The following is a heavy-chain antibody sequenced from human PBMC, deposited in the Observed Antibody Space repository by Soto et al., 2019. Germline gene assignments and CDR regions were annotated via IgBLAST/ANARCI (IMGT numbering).Heavy chain of an antibody. CDR1: GYSFTSNW. CDR3: ASLHSSSTCFDH. CDR2: IYPGDSDT. J-gene: IGHJ4*02. D-gene: IGHD6-13*01. V-gene: IGHV5-51*01. Sequence: GESLKISCKGSGYSFTSNWIGWVRYMPGKGLEWMGIIYPGDSDTRYSPSFQGQVTISADKSISTAYLQWSSLKASDTAMYSCASLHSSSTCFDHRGQGTLVTVSS.